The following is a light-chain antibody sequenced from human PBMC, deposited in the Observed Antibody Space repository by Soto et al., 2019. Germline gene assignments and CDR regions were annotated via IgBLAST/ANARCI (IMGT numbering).Light chain of an antibody. V-gene: IGKV3-11*01. CDR2: DAS. Sequence: EIVLTQSPATLSLSPGERATLSSRASQSVSSYLAWYQQKPGQAPRLLIYDASNRATGIPARFSGSGSGTDFTLTISILEPEDFAVYYCQQRKTFGQGTKVEIK. CDR1: QSVSSY. J-gene: IGKJ1*01. CDR3: QQRKT.